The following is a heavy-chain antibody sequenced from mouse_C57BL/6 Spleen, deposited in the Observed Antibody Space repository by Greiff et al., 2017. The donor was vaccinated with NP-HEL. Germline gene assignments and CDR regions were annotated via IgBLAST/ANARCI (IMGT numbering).Heavy chain of an antibody. V-gene: IGHV1-69*01. CDR1: GYTFTSYW. CDR3: ARSDYYVYAY. Sequence: VQLQQPGAELVMPGASVKLSCKASGYTFTSYWMHWVKQRPGQGLEWIGEIDPSDSYTNYNQKFKGKSTLTVDKSSSTAYMQLSSLTSEDSAVYYCARSDYYVYAYWGQGTLVTVSA. CDR2: IDPSDSYT. D-gene: IGHD2-1*01. J-gene: IGHJ3*01.